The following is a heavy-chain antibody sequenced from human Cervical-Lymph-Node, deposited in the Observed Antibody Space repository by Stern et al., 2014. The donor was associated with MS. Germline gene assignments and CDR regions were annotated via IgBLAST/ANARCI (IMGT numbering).Heavy chain of an antibody. CDR1: GFSLGTSGVG. V-gene: IGHV2-5*02. J-gene: IGHJ4*02. D-gene: IGHD2-15*01. Sequence: ESGPTLVKPTQTLTLTCTFSGFSLGTSGVGVGWIRQPPGKALEWLAVIYWDDEKAYRPSLKGRLTITKDTSKNQVVLTVINMDPEDPGTYYCVRRGDNFCYAGHWGQGTLVTVSS. CDR3: VRRGDNFCYAGH. CDR2: IYWDDEK.